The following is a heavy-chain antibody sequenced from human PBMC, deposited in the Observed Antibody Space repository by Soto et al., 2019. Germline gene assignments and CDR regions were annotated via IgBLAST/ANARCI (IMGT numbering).Heavy chain of an antibody. CDR1: GYAISSSYH. J-gene: IGHJ5*02. D-gene: IGHD2-15*01. V-gene: IGHV4-38-2*01. CDR2: IYHSGTT. CDR3: ARTDSVGYYPS. Sequence: SETLSLTCAVSGYAISSSYHWAWIRQTPGKGLEWVASIYHSGTTYYNPSLTSRVTISLDTSKNQFSLKLTSGTTADSPVYYCARTDSVGYYPSCDQGNPFTVYS.